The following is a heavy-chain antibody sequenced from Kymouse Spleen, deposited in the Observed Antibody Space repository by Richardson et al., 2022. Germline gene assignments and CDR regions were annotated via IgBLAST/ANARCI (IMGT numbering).Heavy chain of an antibody. J-gene: IGHJ6*02. Sequence: QVQLVESGGGVVQPGRSLRLSCAASGFTFSSYGMHWVRQAPGKGLEWVAVIWYDGSNKYYADSVKGRFTISRDNSKNTLYLQMNSLRAEDTAVYYCARGITMVRGLNGMDVWGQGTTVTVSS. D-gene: IGHD3-10*01. V-gene: IGHV3-33*01. CDR3: ARGITMVRGLNGMDV. CDR1: GFTFSSYG. CDR2: IWYDGSNK.